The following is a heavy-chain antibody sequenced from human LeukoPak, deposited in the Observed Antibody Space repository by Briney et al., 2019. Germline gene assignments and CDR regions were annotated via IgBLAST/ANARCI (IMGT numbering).Heavy chain of an antibody. V-gene: IGHV4-59*08. CDR2: IYYSGST. D-gene: IGHD3-10*01. CDR1: GGSISSYY. Sequence: SETLSLTCTVSGGSISSYYWSWIRQPPGKGLEWIGYIYYSGSTNYNPSLKSRVTISVDTSKNQFSLKLSSVTAADTAVYYCARRPSSGGAFDIWGQGTMVTVSS. J-gene: IGHJ3*02. CDR3: ARRPSSGGAFDI.